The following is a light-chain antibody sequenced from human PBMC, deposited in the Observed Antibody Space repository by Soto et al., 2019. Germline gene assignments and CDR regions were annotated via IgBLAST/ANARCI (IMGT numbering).Light chain of an antibody. J-gene: IGKJ1*01. CDR2: ATF. Sequence: DIQVTQSPSSLSASVGDTVTITCRTSQSISDYLNWYQQKPGKAPKLLIYATFNLESGVPSRFSGGGSETEFTLTITSLQPEDFASYFCQQTYSAQWTFGQGTKLEI. V-gene: IGKV1-39*01. CDR3: QQTYSAQWT. CDR1: QSISDY.